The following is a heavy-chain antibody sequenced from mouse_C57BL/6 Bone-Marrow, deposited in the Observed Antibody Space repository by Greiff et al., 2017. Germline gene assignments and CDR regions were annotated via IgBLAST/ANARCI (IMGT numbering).Heavy chain of an antibody. V-gene: IGHV1-61*01. CDR1: GYTFTSYW. J-gene: IGHJ2*01. Sequence: QVQLKQPGAELVRPGSSVKLSCKASGYTFTSYWMDWVKQRPGQGLEWIGNIYPSDSETHYNQKFKDKATLTVAKSSSTAYMQLSSLTSEDSAVYYCARGAIYYGYDYWGQGTTLTVSS. CDR2: IYPSDSET. D-gene: IGHD2-2*01. CDR3: ARGAIYYGYDY.